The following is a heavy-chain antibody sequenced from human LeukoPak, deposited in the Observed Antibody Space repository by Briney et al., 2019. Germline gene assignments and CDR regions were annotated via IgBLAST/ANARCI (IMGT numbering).Heavy chain of an antibody. Sequence: ASVKLSCKASGYTFTGYYMHWVRQAPGQGLEWMGWINPNSDGTNYAQKIQGRVTMTRDTSISTAYMELSRLRSDDTAVYYCARVYGYAHFDYWGQGTLVTVCS. CDR3: ARVYGYAHFDY. J-gene: IGHJ4*02. D-gene: IGHD5-12*01. CDR2: INPNSDGT. V-gene: IGHV1-2*02. CDR1: GYTFTGYY.